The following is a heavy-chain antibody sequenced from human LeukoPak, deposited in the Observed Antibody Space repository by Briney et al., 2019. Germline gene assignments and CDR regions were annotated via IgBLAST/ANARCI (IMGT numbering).Heavy chain of an antibody. Sequence: PGGSLRLSCAASGFTFSSYGMHWVRQAPGKGLEWVAVISYDGSNKYYADSVKGRFTVSRDNSKNTLYLQMNSLRAEDTAVYYCARESQTAPDDYWGQGTLVTVSS. CDR3: ARESQTAPDDY. D-gene: IGHD5-18*01. V-gene: IGHV3-30*03. J-gene: IGHJ4*02. CDR1: GFTFSSYG. CDR2: ISYDGSNK.